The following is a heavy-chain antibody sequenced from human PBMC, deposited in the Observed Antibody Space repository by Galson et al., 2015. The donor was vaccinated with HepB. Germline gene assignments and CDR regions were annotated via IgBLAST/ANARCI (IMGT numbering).Heavy chain of an antibody. CDR2: IWYDGSNK. J-gene: IGHJ4*02. D-gene: IGHD3-10*01. CDR1: GFTFSSYA. Sequence: SLRLSCAASGFTFSSYAMHWVRQAPGKGLEWVAVIWYDGSNKYYADSVKGRFTISRDNSKNTLYLQMNSLRAEDTAVYYCARDVYYGSGSNFDYWGQGTLVTVSS. CDR3: ARDVYYGSGSNFDY. V-gene: IGHV3-33*08.